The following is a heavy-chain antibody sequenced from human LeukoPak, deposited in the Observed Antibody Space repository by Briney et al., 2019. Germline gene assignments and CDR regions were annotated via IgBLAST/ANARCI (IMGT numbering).Heavy chain of an antibody. CDR3: AGTTMTTFDY. J-gene: IGHJ4*02. V-gene: IGHV4-4*07. CDR2: IYSSGST. Sequence: SETLSLTCTVSGGSISSFYWSWIRQPAGKGLEWIGRIYSSGSTNYNPSFKSRVTMSVDTSKNQLSLRLSSVTAADTAVYYCAGTTMTTFDYRGQGILVTVSS. CDR1: GGSISSFY. D-gene: IGHD4-17*01.